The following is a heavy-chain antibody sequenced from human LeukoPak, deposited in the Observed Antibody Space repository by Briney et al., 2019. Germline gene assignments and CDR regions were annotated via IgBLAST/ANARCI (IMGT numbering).Heavy chain of an antibody. V-gene: IGHV4-34*01. CDR2: INHSGST. Sequence: SETLSLTCAVYGGSFSGYYWSWIRQPPGKGLEWIGEINHSGSTNYNPSLKSRVTISVDTSKNQFSLKLSSVTAADTAVYYCARGYDSSGFVDYWGQGTLVTVSS. CDR1: GGSFSGYY. D-gene: IGHD3-22*01. CDR3: ARGYDSSGFVDY. J-gene: IGHJ4*02.